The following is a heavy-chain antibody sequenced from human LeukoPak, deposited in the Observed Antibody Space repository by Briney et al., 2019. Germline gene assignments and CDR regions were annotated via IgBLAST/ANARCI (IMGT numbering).Heavy chain of an antibody. V-gene: IGHV3-30*02. D-gene: IGHD6-13*01. CDR3: AKEGIAAALFDY. Sequence: PGGSLRLSCAASGFTFSSYGMHWVRQAPGKGLEWVAFIRYDGSNKYYADSVKGRFTISRDNSKNTLYLQMNSLRAEDTAVYYCAKEGIAAALFDYWGQGTLVTVSS. CDR1: GFTFSSYG. CDR2: IRYDGSNK. J-gene: IGHJ4*02.